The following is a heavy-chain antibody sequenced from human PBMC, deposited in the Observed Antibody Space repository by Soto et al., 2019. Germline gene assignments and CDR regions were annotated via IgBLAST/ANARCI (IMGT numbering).Heavy chain of an antibody. J-gene: IGHJ4*02. CDR1: GGSISSYY. D-gene: IGHD3-10*01. CDR3: ARRRSSGEPYYFDY. V-gene: IGHV4-59*08. Sequence: SETLSLTCTVSGGSISSYYWSWIRQPPGKGLEWIGYMYYYGSTNYNPSLKSRVTISVDTSNNQSSLKLSSVTAADTAVYYCARRRSSGEPYYFDYWGQGTPVTVSA. CDR2: MYYYGST.